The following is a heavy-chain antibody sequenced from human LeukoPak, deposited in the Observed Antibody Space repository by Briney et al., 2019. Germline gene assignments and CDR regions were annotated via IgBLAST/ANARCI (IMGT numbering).Heavy chain of an antibody. V-gene: IGHV1-69*06. CDR3: ASMLELLLSTVDYYYMDV. CDR2: IIPIFGTA. J-gene: IGHJ6*03. CDR1: LGTFSSYA. Sequence: PVKVSCKASLGTFSSYAISWVRQAPGQGLEWMGGIIPIFGTANYAQKFQGRVTITADKSTSTAYMELSSLRSEDTAVYYCASMLELLLSTVDYYYMDVWGKGTTVTVSS. D-gene: IGHD1-26*01.